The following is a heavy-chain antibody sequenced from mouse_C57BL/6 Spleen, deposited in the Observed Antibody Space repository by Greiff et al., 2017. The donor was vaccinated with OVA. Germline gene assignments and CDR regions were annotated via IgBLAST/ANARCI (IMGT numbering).Heavy chain of an antibody. J-gene: IGHJ3*01. CDR2: ISNGGGST. V-gene: IGHV5-12*01. Sequence: EVQVVESGGGLVQPGGSLKLSCAASGFTFSDYYMYWVRQTPEKRLEWVAYISNGGGSTYYPDTVKGRFTISRDTAKNTLYLQMSRLKSEDTAMYYCARRGYDYWGQGTLVTVSA. D-gene: IGHD2-3*01. CDR1: GFTFSDYY. CDR3: ARRGYDY.